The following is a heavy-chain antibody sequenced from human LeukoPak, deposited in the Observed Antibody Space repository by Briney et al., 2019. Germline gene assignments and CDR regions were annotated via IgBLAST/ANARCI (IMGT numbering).Heavy chain of an antibody. CDR2: IQNSATT. Sequence: SETLSLTCTVSGGSVNSGSYFWGWFRQPPGRGLEWIGYIQNSATTNYNPSLESRVTIFVDSSKDQFSLRVTSVTAADTAVYYCATDYSNFYGMDVWGQGTTVTVSS. CDR3: ATDYSNFYGMDV. J-gene: IGHJ6*02. CDR1: GGSVNSGSYF. D-gene: IGHD4-11*01. V-gene: IGHV4-61*01.